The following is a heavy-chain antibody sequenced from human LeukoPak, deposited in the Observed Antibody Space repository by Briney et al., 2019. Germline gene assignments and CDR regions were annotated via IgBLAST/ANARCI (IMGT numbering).Heavy chain of an antibody. CDR2: ISWNSGSI. CDR1: GFTFDDYA. V-gene: IGHV3-9*01. Sequence: PGGSLRLSCAASGFTFDDYAMHWVRQAPGKGLEWVSGISWNSGSIGYADSVKGRFTISRDNAKNSLYLRMNSLRAEDTALYYCAKDIARIAVAGNLDYWGQGTLVTVSS. CDR3: AKDIARIAVAGNLDY. J-gene: IGHJ4*02. D-gene: IGHD6-19*01.